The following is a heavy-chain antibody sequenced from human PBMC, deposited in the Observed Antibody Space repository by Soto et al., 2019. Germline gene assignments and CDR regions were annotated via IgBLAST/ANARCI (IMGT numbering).Heavy chain of an antibody. Sequence: PSETLSLTCTVSGGSISSYYWSWIRQPPGKGLEWIGYIYYSGSTNYNPSLKSRVTISVDTSKNQFSLKLSSVPAADTAVYYCARDEPTGYYYYGMDVWGQGTTVTVSS. CDR1: GGSISSYY. CDR2: IYYSGST. D-gene: IGHD3-9*01. V-gene: IGHV4-59*01. J-gene: IGHJ6*02. CDR3: ARDEPTGYYYYGMDV.